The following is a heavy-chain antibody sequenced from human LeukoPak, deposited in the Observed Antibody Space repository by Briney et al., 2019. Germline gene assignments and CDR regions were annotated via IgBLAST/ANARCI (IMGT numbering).Heavy chain of an antibody. D-gene: IGHD3-22*01. V-gene: IGHV3-23*01. Sequence: GGSLRLSCAASGFTFSSYAMSWVRPAPGKGQEWVSAISSSGGSTYYAASVKGRFTISRDNSKNTLYLQMNSLRAEDTAVYYCAKTFRGIYYYDSSGYLGRDFDYWGQGNLVTVSS. CDR3: AKTFRGIYYYDSSGYLGRDFDY. J-gene: IGHJ4*02. CDR1: GFTFSSYA. CDR2: ISSSGGST.